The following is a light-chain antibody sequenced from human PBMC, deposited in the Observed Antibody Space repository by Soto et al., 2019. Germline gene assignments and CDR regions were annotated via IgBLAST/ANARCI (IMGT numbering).Light chain of an antibody. J-gene: IGKJ4*01. CDR2: LGS. Sequence: DIVMTQSPLSRPVNPGEPASISCRSSQSLLHSNGYNYLDWYLQKPGQSPQLLIYLGSNRASGVPDRFSGSGSGTDFTLKISRVEAEDVGVYYCMQALQTPPGLTFGGGTKVEIK. V-gene: IGKV2-28*01. CDR1: QSLLHSNGYNY. CDR3: MQALQTPPGLT.